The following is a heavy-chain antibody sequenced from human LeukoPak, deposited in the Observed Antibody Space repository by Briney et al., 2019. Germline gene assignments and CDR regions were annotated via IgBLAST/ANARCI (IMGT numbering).Heavy chain of an antibody. CDR1: GFTFSSYW. D-gene: IGHD3-3*01. Sequence: GGSLRLSCAASGFTFSSYWMSWVRQAPGKGLEWVANIKQDGSEKYYVHSVKGRFTISRDNAKNSLYLQMNSLRAEDTAVYYCARLRFLGWLRYYMDVWGKGTTVTVSS. V-gene: IGHV3-7*01. CDR3: ARLRFLGWLRYYMDV. J-gene: IGHJ6*03. CDR2: IKQDGSEK.